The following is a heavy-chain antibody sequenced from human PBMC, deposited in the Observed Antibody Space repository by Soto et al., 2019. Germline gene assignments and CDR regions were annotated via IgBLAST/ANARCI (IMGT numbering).Heavy chain of an antibody. Sequence: GGSLRLSCTTSGFTFNNYWMTWVRQAPGKGLEWVATIKEDGSEKYYGDSLRGQFTIARDNAENSLYLQMNSLRAEDTAVYYCVRARVDYWGQGSLVTVSS. CDR2: IKEDGSEK. CDR3: VRARVDY. J-gene: IGHJ4*02. V-gene: IGHV3-7*04. CDR1: GFTFNNYW.